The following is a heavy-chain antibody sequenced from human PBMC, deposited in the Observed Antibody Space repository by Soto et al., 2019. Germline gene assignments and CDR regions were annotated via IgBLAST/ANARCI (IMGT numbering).Heavy chain of an antibody. Sequence: QPGGSLRLSCAASGFTFSSYGMHWVRQAPGKGLEWVAVIWYDGSNKYYADSVKGRFTISRDNSKNTLYLQMNSLRAEDTAVYYCARDSSVVVPAAMGYWGQGTLVTVSS. CDR2: IWYDGSNK. V-gene: IGHV3-33*01. J-gene: IGHJ4*02. CDR1: GFTFSSYG. D-gene: IGHD2-2*01. CDR3: ARDSSVVVPAAMGY.